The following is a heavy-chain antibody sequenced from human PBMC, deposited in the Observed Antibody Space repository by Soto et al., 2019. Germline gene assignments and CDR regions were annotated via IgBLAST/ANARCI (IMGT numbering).Heavy chain of an antibody. J-gene: IGHJ6*02. V-gene: IGHV3-74*01. CDR1: GFIFSNCW. CDR3: VRAIGHYGMDV. Sequence: GGSLRLSCVASGFIFSNCWMHWVRQAPGMGLVWVSHINSDGSSTTYADSVKGRFTISRDNAKNTPYLQMNSLRAEDTAVYYCVRAIGHYGMDVWGRGTTVTVSS. D-gene: IGHD3-22*01. CDR2: INSDGSST.